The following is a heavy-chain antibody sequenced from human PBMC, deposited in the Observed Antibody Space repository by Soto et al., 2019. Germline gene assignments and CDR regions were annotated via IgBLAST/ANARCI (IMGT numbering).Heavy chain of an antibody. V-gene: IGHV4-39*01. J-gene: IGHJ6*02. CDR2: IYYSGST. D-gene: IGHD2-2*01. CDR3: ATQGGDIVVVPAAAYYYYGMDV. CDR1: GGSISSSSYC. Sequence: SETLSLTCTVSGGSISSSSYCWGWIQKPPGKGLEWIGSIYYSGSTYYNPSLKSRVTISVDTSKNQFSLKLSSVTAADTAVYYCATQGGDIVVVPAAAYYYYGMDVWGQGTTVTVSS.